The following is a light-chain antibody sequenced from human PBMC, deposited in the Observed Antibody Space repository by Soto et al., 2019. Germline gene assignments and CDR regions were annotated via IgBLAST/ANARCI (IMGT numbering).Light chain of an antibody. V-gene: IGKV3-20*01. CDR3: QQYGSSPIT. J-gene: IGKJ5*01. CDR2: GAS. Sequence: EIVLTQSPGTLSLSPGERATISCRASQSVSSSLAWYQQKPGQAPRLLISGASSRATGIPDRFSGSGSGTDFTLTISRLEPEDFALYYCQQYGSSPITFGQGTRLEIK. CDR1: QSVSSS.